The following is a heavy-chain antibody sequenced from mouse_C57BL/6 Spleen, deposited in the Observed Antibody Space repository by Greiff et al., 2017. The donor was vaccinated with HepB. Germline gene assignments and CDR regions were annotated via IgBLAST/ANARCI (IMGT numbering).Heavy chain of an antibody. CDR2: INPSNGGT. D-gene: IGHD4-1*02. CDR1: GYTFTSYW. V-gene: IGHV1-53*01. CDR3: ARALQLGRRAMDY. J-gene: IGHJ4*01. Sequence: QVQLQQPGTELVKPGASVKLSCKASGYTFTSYWMHWVKQRPGQGLEWIGNINPSNGGTNYNEKFKSKATLTVDKSSSKAYMQLSSLTSEDSAVYYCARALQLGRRAMDYWGQGTSVTVSS.